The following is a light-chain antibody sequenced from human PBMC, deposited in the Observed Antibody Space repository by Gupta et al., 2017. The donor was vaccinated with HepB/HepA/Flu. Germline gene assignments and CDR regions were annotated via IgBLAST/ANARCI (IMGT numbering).Light chain of an antibody. CDR2: LEGSGSY. CDR1: SGHSSYI. Sequence: QPVLTQSSSASASLGSSVKLTCTLSSGHSSYIIAWHQQQPGKAPRYLMKLEGSGSYNKGSGVPDRFAGSSSAADPYLTISNLQSDDEADYYYETRDSKVFGGGTKLTGL. J-gene: IGLJ2*01. CDR3: ETRDSKV. V-gene: IGLV4-60*03.